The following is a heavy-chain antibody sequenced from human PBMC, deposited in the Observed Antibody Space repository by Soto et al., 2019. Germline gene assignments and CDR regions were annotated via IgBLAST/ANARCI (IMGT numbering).Heavy chain of an antibody. Sequence: PSETLSLTCTVSGGSISGDYWSWIRQPPGKGLEWIGYIYYSGNTDYNPSLKSRVTISVDTSRNQFSLKLSSVTAADTAVYYCGRDPFSSGYYYGSHDAFDIWGQGTMVTVSS. CDR2: IYYSGNT. CDR3: GRDPFSSGYYYGSHDAFDI. D-gene: IGHD3-22*01. V-gene: IGHV4-59*01. CDR1: GGSISGDY. J-gene: IGHJ3*02.